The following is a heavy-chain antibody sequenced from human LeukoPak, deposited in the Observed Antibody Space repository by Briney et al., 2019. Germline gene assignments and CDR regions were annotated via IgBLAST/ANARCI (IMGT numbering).Heavy chain of an antibody. Sequence: SVKLSRNASGGTFTSYAISWMRQPPAQGNERVGRIIPILGKASYAQQFQGRVTTTADKSTSTAYMELSSLRSEDTAVYDCARIWYSSRRHAIAFCYYGIDVWGQGTTVTVSS. CDR1: GGTFTSYA. V-gene: IGHV1-69*04. CDR3: ARIWYSSRRHAIAFCYYGIDV. CDR2: IIPILGKA. D-gene: IGHD6-19*01. J-gene: IGHJ6*02.